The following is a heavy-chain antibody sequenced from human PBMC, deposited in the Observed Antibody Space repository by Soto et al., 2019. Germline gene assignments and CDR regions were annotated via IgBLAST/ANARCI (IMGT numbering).Heavy chain of an antibody. D-gene: IGHD4-17*01. J-gene: IGHJ4*02. CDR1: GGTFGSFI. V-gene: IGHV1-69*12. CDR2: IIPMFGTT. CDR3: VTGSWGDYNLV. Sequence: QVQLVQSGAEVKKPGSSVKVSCKASGGTFGSFIISWVRQAPGRGLEWMGGIIPMFGTTEYTQTFRGRLTITAEESTSTTYMELSSLRSEDTAVYYCVTGSWGDYNLVWAQGTLVTVSS.